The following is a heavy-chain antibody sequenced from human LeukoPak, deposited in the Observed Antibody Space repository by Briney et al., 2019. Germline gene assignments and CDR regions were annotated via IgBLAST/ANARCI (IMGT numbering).Heavy chain of an antibody. Sequence: GGSLRLSCTASGFTFSSYAMSWVRQAPGKGLEWVSAISGSGGSTYYADSVKGRFTISRDNSKNTLYLQMNSLRAEDTAVYYCANYYDSSGYYTVGGQGTLVTVSS. J-gene: IGHJ4*02. V-gene: IGHV3-23*01. CDR2: ISGSGGST. CDR3: ANYYDSSGYYTV. D-gene: IGHD3-22*01. CDR1: GFTFSSYA.